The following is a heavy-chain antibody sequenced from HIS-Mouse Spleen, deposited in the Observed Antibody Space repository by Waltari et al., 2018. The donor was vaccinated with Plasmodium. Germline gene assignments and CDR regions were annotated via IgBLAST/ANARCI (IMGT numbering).Heavy chain of an antibody. J-gene: IGHJ2*01. CDR3: ARGRVLGTSSGYFDL. V-gene: IGHV4-34*01. D-gene: IGHD3-10*01. CDR1: GGPFSGYY. Sequence: QVQLQQWGAGLLKPSEPLSLTCAVYGGPFSGYYWSWIRQPPGKGLEWIGEINHSGSTNYNPSLKSRVTISVDTSKNQFSLKLSSVTAADTAVYYCARGRVLGTSSGYFDLWGRGTLVTVSS. CDR2: INHSGST.